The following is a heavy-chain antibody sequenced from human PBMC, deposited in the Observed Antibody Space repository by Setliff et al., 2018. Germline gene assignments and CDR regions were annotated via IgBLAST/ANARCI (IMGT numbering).Heavy chain of an antibody. J-gene: IGHJ4*02. CDR2: ISAYNGNT. Sequence: ASVKVSCKASGYTFTSYGITWVRQAPGQGLEWMGWISAYNGNTNYAQKLLGRVTMTTDTSTSTAYMELSSLRSEDTAVYYCARTTTYYYDSSGYYPLDYWGQGTLVTVSS. V-gene: IGHV1-18*01. CDR3: ARTTTYYYDSSGYYPLDY. D-gene: IGHD3-22*01. CDR1: GYTFTSYG.